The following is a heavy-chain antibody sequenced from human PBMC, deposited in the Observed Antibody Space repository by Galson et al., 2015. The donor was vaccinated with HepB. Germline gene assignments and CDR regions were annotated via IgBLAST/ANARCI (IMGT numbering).Heavy chain of an antibody. J-gene: IGHJ3*02. D-gene: IGHD2-2*01. CDR2: ISYDGSNK. CDR3: AKVDNTDGSYIVVVPESPEEEAFDI. Sequence: SLRLSCAASGFTFSSYGLHWVRQAPGKGLEWVAVISYDGSNKYYADSVNGRFTISRDNSKSTLYLQMNSLRAEDTAVYYCAKVDNTDGSYIVVVPESPEEEAFDIWVQGTMVTVSS. CDR1: GFTFSSYG. V-gene: IGHV3-30*18.